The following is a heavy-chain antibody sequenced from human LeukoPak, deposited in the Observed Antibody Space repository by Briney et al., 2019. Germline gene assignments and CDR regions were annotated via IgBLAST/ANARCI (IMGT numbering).Heavy chain of an antibody. D-gene: IGHD3-10*01. J-gene: IGHJ4*02. CDR2: INPSGGST. V-gene: IGHV1-46*01. CDR1: GYTFTSYY. Sequence: ASVKVSCKASGYTFTSYYMHWVRQAPGQGLEWMGIINPSGGSTSYAQKFQGRVTMTRDTSTSTVYMELSSLRSEDTAVYYCARDHRAMVRGVIPLYYFDYWGQGTLVTVSS. CDR3: ARDHRAMVRGVIPLYYFDY.